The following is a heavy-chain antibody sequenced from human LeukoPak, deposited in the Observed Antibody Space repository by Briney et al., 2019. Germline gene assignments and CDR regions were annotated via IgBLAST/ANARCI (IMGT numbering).Heavy chain of an antibody. CDR2: INPNSGGT. V-gene: IGHV1-2*02. D-gene: IGHD2-2*01. CDR3: AREGDCSSTSCYGPPGFDY. Sequence: GASVKVSCKASGYTFTGYYMHWVRQAPGQGLEWMGWINPNSGGTNYAQKFQGRVTMTRDTSISTAYMELSRLRSEDTAVYYCAREGDCSSTSCYGPPGFDYWGQGTLVTVSS. J-gene: IGHJ4*02. CDR1: GYTFTGYY.